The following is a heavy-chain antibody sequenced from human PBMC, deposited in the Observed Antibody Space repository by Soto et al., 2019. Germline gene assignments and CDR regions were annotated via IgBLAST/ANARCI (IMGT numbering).Heavy chain of an antibody. J-gene: IGHJ6*02. CDR2: ISYDGSNK. CDR3: ARDARRRWYVSFYGMDV. CDR1: GFTFSSYA. D-gene: IGHD6-13*01. V-gene: IGHV3-30-3*01. Sequence: QVQLVESGGGVVQPGRSLRLSCAASGFTFSSYAMHWVRQAPGKGLEWVAVISYDGSNKYYADSVKGRFTISRDNSKNTLYLQMNSLRAEDTAVYYCARDARRRWYVSFYGMDVWGQVTTVTVSS.